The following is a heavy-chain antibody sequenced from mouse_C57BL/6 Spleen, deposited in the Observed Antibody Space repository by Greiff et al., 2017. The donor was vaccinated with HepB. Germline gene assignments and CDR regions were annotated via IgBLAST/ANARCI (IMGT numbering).Heavy chain of an antibody. D-gene: IGHD2-3*01. CDR2: ISDGGSYT. Sequence: EVKVEESGGGLVKPGGSLKLSCAASGFTFSSYAMSWVRQTPEKRLEWVATISDGGSYTYYPDNVKGRFTISRDNAKNNLYLQMSHLKSEDTAMYYCARWLLSYYAMDYWGQGTSVTVSS. CDR3: ARWLLSYYAMDY. CDR1: GFTFSSYA. J-gene: IGHJ4*01. V-gene: IGHV5-4*03.